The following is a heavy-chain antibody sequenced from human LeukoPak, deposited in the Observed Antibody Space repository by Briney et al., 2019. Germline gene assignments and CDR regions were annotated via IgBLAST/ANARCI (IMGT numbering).Heavy chain of an antibody. CDR3: ARDLNDAFDI. CDR2: ISSSSSYI. Sequence: GGSLRLPCTASGFTFSIYSMNWVRQAPGMGLEWVSSISSSSSYIKYVDSVKGRFTISRGNAKNSLYLQMNSLRAEDTAMYYCARDLNDAFDIWGQGTMVTVSS. V-gene: IGHV3-21*01. CDR1: GFTFSIYS. D-gene: IGHD3-9*01. J-gene: IGHJ3*02.